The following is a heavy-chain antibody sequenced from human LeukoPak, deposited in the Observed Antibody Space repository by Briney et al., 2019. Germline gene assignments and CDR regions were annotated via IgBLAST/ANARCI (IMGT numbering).Heavy chain of an antibody. D-gene: IGHD2-15*01. CDR3: AKDRPYYRVAATFDY. Sequence: PGGSLRLSCAASGFTFSSYAMSWVRQAPGKGLEWVSATSGSGGSTYYADSVKGWFTISRDNSKNTLYLQMNSLRAEDTAVYYCAKDRPYYRVAATFDYWGQGTLVTVSS. CDR2: TSGSGGST. J-gene: IGHJ4*02. CDR1: GFTFSSYA. V-gene: IGHV3-23*01.